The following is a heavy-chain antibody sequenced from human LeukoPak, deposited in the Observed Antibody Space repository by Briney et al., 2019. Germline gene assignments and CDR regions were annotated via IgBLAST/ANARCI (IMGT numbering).Heavy chain of an antibody. V-gene: IGHV1-69*05. CDR2: IIPIFGTA. J-gene: IGHJ4*02. Sequence: SAKVSCKASGGSFSSYAISWVRLAPGQGLEWMGRIIPIFGTANYAQKFQGRVTITTDESTSTAYMELSSLRSEDTAVYYCARDRYGSGSLFDYWGQGTLVTVSS. CDR3: ARDRYGSGSLFDY. D-gene: IGHD3-10*01. CDR1: GGSFSSYA.